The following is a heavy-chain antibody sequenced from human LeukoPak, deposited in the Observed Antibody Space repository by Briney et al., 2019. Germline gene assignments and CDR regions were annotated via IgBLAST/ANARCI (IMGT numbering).Heavy chain of an antibody. CDR1: GFTFRRYG. CDR3: ARDRSCTGGSCYMDV. CDR2: ISGSGGST. V-gene: IGHV3-23*01. Sequence: PGGSLRLSCAASGFTFRRYGMIWVRQAPGKGLEWVSVISGSGGSTYYGDSVKGRFTISRDNSKNTLSLQMSSLRVEDTAVYYCARDRSCTGGSCYMDVWGRGTTVTVSS. D-gene: IGHD2-15*01. J-gene: IGHJ6*03.